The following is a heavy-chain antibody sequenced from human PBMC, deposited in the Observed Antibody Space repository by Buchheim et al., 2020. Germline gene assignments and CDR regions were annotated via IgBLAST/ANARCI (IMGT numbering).Heavy chain of an antibody. Sequence: QVQLVESGGGVVQPGRSLRLSCAASGFTFSSYGMHWVRQAPGKGLEWVAVISYDGSNKYYADSVKGRFTISRDNSKNTLYLQMNSLRAEDTAVYYCAKDRGLAAAMYSRGMDVWGQGTT. D-gene: IGHD6-13*01. V-gene: IGHV3-30*18. CDR2: ISYDGSNK. J-gene: IGHJ6*02. CDR1: GFTFSSYG. CDR3: AKDRGLAAAMYSRGMDV.